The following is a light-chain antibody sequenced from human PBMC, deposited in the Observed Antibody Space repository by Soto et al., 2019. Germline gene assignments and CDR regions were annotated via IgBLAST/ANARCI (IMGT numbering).Light chain of an antibody. CDR3: QQYGSSPRT. CDR2: GAT. V-gene: IGKV3-20*01. J-gene: IGKJ2*02. CDR1: QSITSNY. Sequence: ETVLTQSPGTLSLSPGERATLSCRASQSITSNYLAWYQLKPGQAPRLLVYGATNRATGIPDTFRGSGSGTDFTLTISALEPEDCAVDYCQQYGSSPRTFGQGTKLELK.